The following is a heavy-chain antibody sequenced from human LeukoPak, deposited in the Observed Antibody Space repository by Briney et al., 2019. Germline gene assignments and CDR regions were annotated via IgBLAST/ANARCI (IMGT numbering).Heavy chain of an antibody. V-gene: IGHV1-69*13. J-gene: IGHJ4*02. Sequence: ASVKVSCKASGGTFSSYAISWVRQAPGQGLEWMGGIIPIFGTANYAQKFQGRVTITADESTSTAYMELSSLRSEDTAVYYCARERGADFWSGYYTYWGQGTLVTVSS. D-gene: IGHD3-3*01. CDR3: ARERGADFWSGYYTY. CDR2: IIPIFGTA. CDR1: GGTFSSYA.